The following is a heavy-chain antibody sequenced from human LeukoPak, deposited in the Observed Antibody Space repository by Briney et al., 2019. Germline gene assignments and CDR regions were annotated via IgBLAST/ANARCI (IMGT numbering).Heavy chain of an antibody. CDR2: FDPEDGET. CDR3: AAGFRLRLGTGDLYNWFDP. Sequence: ASVKVSCKVSGYTLTELSMHWVRQAPGKGLEWMGGFDPEDGETIHAQKFQGRVTMTEDTSTDTAYMEPSSLRSEDTAVYYCAAGFRLRLGTGDLYNWFDPWGQGTLVTVSS. CDR1: GYTLTELS. V-gene: IGHV1-24*01. D-gene: IGHD3-16*01. J-gene: IGHJ5*02.